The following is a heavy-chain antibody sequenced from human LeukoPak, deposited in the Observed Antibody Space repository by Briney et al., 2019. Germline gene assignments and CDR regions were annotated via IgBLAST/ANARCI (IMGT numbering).Heavy chain of an antibody. D-gene: IGHD5-12*01. CDR3: ARDLWLRAHTYYYYGMDV. V-gene: IGHV1-69*13. CDR2: IIPIFGTA. J-gene: IGHJ6*02. Sequence: SVKVSCKASGYTFTTYHLHWVRQAPGQGLEWMGGIIPIFGTANYAQKFQGRVTITADESTSTAYMELSSLRSEDTAVYYCARDLWLRAHTYYYYGMDVWGQGTTVTVSS. CDR1: GYTFTTYH.